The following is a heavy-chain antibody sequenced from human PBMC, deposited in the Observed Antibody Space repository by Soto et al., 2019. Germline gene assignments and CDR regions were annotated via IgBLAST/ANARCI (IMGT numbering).Heavy chain of an antibody. CDR2: ISGSGDST. CDR3: AKGVPGIAVAGTGYFQH. J-gene: IGHJ1*01. Sequence: EVQLLESGGGFVQPGGSLRLSCAASGLTFSSYAMSWVRQAPGKGLEWVSGISGSGDSTYYADSVKGRFTISRDNSKNTLYLQMNSLRAEDTAVYYCAKGVPGIAVAGTGYFQHWGQGTLVTVSS. CDR1: GLTFSSYA. D-gene: IGHD6-19*01. V-gene: IGHV3-23*01.